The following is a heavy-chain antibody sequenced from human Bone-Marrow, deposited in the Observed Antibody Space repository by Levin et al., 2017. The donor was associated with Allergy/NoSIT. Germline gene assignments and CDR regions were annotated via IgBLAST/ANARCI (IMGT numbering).Heavy chain of an antibody. CDR1: GFSFSDYY. CDR2: SRERTHGYTT. Sequence: PGESLKISCAASGFSFSDYYMDWVRQAPGKGREWVGRSRERTHGYTTEYAASVRGRFTISRDDSKNSLFLQMNSLKTEDTAVYYCARVKVITTIRLDGLDVWGQGTLVTVSS. D-gene: IGHD4/OR15-4a*01. V-gene: IGHV3-72*01. J-gene: IGHJ3*01. CDR3: ARVKVITTIRLDGLDV.